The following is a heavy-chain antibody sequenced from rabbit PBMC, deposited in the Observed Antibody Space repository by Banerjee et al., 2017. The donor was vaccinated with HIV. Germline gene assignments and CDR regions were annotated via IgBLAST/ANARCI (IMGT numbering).Heavy chain of an antibody. D-gene: IGHD6-1*01. J-gene: IGHJ4*01. CDR1: GFSFSSSYY. CDR2: IYGALSGNS. CDR3: ARGTYGYAGYAPNL. Sequence: QSLEESGGDLVKPGASLTLTCTASGFSFSSSYYMCWVRQAPGKGLEWIGCIYGALSGNSYYASWAKGRFTISKTSSPTVTLQMTSLTAADTATYFCARGTYGYAGYAPNLWGPGTLVTVS. V-gene: IGHV1S40*01.